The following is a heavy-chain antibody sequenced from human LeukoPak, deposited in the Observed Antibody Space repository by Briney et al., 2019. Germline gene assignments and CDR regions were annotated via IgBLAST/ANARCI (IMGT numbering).Heavy chain of an antibody. J-gene: IGHJ4*02. CDR1: GFTFSSYW. V-gene: IGHV3-74*01. CDR2: INSDGSST. Sequence: GGSLRLSCAASGFTFSSYWMHWVRQAPGKGLVWVSRINSDGSSTSYADSVKGRFTISRDNAKKTLYLQMNSLRAEDTAVYYCAREGSSGYYADYWGQGTLVTVSS. D-gene: IGHD3-22*01. CDR3: AREGSSGYYADY.